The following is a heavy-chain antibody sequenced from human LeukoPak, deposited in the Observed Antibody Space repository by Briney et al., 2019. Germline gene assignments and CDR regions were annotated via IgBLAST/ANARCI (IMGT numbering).Heavy chain of an antibody. D-gene: IGHD2-2*01. CDR2: INPNSGDT. J-gene: IGHJ5*02. CDR3: ARAPLQTEAAAISNWFDP. CDR1: GYTFTGYY. Sequence: ASVKVSCEASGYTFTGYYMHWVRQAPGQGLEWMGWINPNSGDTNYAQKFQGRVTMTRDTSISTAYMELSRLRSDDTAVYYCARAPLQTEAAAISNWFDPWGQGTLVTVSS. V-gene: IGHV1-2*02.